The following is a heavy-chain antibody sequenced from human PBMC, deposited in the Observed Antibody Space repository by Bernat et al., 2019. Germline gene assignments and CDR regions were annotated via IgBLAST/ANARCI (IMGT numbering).Heavy chain of an antibody. Sequence: QVQLVESGGGVVQPGRSLRLSCAASGFTFSSYGMHWVRQAPGKGLEWVAVISYDGSNKYYADSVKGRFTISRDNSKNTLYLQMNSLRAEDTAVYYCAREARRWYYDILTGLYFDYWGQGTLVTVSS. V-gene: IGHV3-30*03. CDR3: AREARRWYYDILTGLYFDY. CDR2: ISYDGSNK. J-gene: IGHJ4*02. CDR1: GFTFSSYG. D-gene: IGHD3-9*01.